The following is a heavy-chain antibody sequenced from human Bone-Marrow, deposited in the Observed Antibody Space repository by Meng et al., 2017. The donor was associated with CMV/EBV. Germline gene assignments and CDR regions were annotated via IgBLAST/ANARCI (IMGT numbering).Heavy chain of an antibody. CDR1: GYTFTGYY. CDR2: IIPIFGTP. CDR3: ARDSSLSGNYARLDV. D-gene: IGHD4-23*01. V-gene: IGHV1-69*05. J-gene: IGHJ6*02. Sequence: SVKVSCKASGYTFTGYYMHWVRQAPGQGLEWMGGIIPIFGTPMYAQKFQGRVTITTDESTSTDYMELSSLTSEDTAVYYCARDSSLSGNYARLDVWGQGTTVTVSS.